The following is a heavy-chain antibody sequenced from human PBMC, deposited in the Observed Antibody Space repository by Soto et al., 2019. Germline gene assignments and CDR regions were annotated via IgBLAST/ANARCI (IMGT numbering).Heavy chain of an antibody. D-gene: IGHD3-16*02. CDR3: ARVVHLGELSSPYYFDY. V-gene: IGHV4-34*01. CDR1: GGSFSGYY. J-gene: IGHJ4*02. CDR2: INHSGST. Sequence: SETLSLTCAVYGGSFSGYYWSWIRQPPGKGLECIGEINHSGSTNYNPSLKSRVTISVDTSKNQFSLKLSSVTAADTAVYYCARVVHLGELSSPYYFDYWGQGTLVTVSS.